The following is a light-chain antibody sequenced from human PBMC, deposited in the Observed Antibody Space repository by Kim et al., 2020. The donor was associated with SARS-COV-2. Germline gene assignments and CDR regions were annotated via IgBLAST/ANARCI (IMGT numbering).Light chain of an antibody. Sequence: ASVGDRVTITCRASQSISTYLNWYHQKSGKAPKLLIYDASSLQSGVPSRFSGSGSGTDFSLTIRSLQPEDFATYYCQQSFSPPFTFGGGTKVDIK. V-gene: IGKV1-39*01. CDR3: QQSFSPPFT. J-gene: IGKJ4*01. CDR1: QSISTY. CDR2: DAS.